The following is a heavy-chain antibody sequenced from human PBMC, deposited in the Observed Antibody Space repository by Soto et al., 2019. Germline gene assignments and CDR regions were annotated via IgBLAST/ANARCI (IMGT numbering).Heavy chain of an antibody. CDR3: AADRKIVGTIGAFDF. J-gene: IGHJ4*02. Sequence: ASVKVSCEDPKNTLTELTIDWLRQSPGKGLEWMGRSAPEEGEPIYPQKFQGRVSMTEDPSTDTAYMELTSLRFEDTAVYFCAADRKIVGTIGAFDFWGQGTQVTISS. CDR1: KNTLTELT. V-gene: IGHV1-24*01. D-gene: IGHD1-26*01. CDR2: SAPEEGEP.